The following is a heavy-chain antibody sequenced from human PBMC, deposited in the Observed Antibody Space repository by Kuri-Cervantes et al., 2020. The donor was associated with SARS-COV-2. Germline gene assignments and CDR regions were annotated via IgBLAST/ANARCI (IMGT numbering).Heavy chain of an antibody. Sequence: GSLRLSCAVSGYSISSGYYWGWIRQPPGKGLEWIGSIYHSGSTYYNPSLKSRVTISVDTSKSQFPLKLSSVTAADTAVYYCARQGGIVVVPAALWGQGTLVTVSS. V-gene: IGHV4-38-2*01. CDR2: IYHSGST. CDR3: ARQGGIVVVPAAL. D-gene: IGHD2-2*01. CDR1: GYSISSGYY. J-gene: IGHJ4*02.